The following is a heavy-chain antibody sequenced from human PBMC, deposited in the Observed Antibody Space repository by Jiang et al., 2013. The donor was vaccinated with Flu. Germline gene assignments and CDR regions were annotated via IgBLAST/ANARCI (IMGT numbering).Heavy chain of an antibody. D-gene: IGHD5-24*01. J-gene: IGHJ4*02. CDR2: IYTTGST. CDR1: GASITSGTYY. CDR3: ARAGGNGYMRNYFDF. V-gene: IGHV4-61*02. Sequence: GSGLVKPSQTLSLTCTVSGASITSGTYYWTWIRQSAGQGLEWLGRIYTTGSTDYNPSLESRVTISLDTSKNQFSLKLGSVTAADTAVYYCARAGGNGYMRNYFDFWGQGTVVTVSS.